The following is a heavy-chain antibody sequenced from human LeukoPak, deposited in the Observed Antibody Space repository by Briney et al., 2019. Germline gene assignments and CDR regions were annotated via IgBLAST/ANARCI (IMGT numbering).Heavy chain of an antibody. Sequence: SVTVSSKASGGTFSIYAISWVRQAPGQELEWMGGIIPIFGTANYAQKFQGRVTITADESTSTAYMELSSLRSEDTAVYYCARFLVATGSFDYWGQGTLVTVSS. V-gene: IGHV1-69*01. CDR2: IIPIFGTA. CDR1: GGTFSIYA. CDR3: ARFLVATGSFDY. D-gene: IGHD5-12*01. J-gene: IGHJ4*02.